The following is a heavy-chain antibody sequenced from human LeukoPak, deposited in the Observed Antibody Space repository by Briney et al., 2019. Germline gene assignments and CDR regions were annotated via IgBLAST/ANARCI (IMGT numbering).Heavy chain of an antibody. J-gene: IGHJ4*02. CDR1: GFTFSSYG. V-gene: IGHV3-30*18. CDR3: AKGRSYYLDY. Sequence: TGGSLRLSCAASGFTFSSYGMHWVRQAPGKGLEWVAVISYDGSNKYYADSVKGRFTISRDNSKNTLYLQMNSLRAEDTAVYYCAKGRSYYLDYWGQGTLVTVSS. CDR2: ISYDGSNK. D-gene: IGHD1-26*01.